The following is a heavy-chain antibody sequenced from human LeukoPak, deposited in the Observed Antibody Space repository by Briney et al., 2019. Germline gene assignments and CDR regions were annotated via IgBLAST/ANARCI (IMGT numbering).Heavy chain of an antibody. Sequence: SQTLSLTCTVSIGSISSSSNYYWCWIRQPPGKGLEGNGNIFYSGNTYYNLYLKSRVTISVDTSKNQFSLKLPSVTAADTAVYYCARSWMVGEGAFDIWGRGTLVTVSS. CDR2: IFYSGNT. V-gene: IGHV4-39*01. CDR3: ARSWMVGEGAFDI. CDR1: IGSISSSSNYY. J-gene: IGHJ3*02. D-gene: IGHD1-26*01.